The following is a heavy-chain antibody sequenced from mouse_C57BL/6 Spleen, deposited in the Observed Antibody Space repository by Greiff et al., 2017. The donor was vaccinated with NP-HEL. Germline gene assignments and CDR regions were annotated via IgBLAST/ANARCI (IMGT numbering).Heavy chain of an antibody. CDR3: ARSHDYDGAYYAMDY. Sequence: VQLQQSGAELVRPGASVKLSCKASGYTFTDYYINWVKQRPGQGLEWIARIYPGSGNTYYNEKFKGKATLTAEKSSSTAYMQLSSLTSEDSAVYFCARSHDYDGAYYAMDYWGQGTSVTVSS. CDR1: GYTFTDYY. J-gene: IGHJ4*01. D-gene: IGHD2-4*01. CDR2: IYPGSGNT. V-gene: IGHV1-76*01.